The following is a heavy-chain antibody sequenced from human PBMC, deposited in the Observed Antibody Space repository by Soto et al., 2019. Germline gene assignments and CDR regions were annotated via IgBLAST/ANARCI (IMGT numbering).Heavy chain of an antibody. Sequence: ASVKVSCKASFYTFTDSAIHWVRQAPGQSLELLGWIAPGNGNTKYSQKFQGRVTITRDTSATTAYMELSSLRSEDTAVYYCAKGSRMWTPDYWGQGIMVTVSS. J-gene: IGHJ4*02. CDR3: AKGSRMWTPDY. CDR2: IAPGNGNT. V-gene: IGHV1-3*01. CDR1: FYTFTDSA. D-gene: IGHD2-21*01.